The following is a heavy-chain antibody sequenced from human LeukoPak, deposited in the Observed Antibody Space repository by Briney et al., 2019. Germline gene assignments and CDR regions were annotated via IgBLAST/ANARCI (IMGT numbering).Heavy chain of an antibody. CDR2: IYYSGST. D-gene: IGHD3-22*01. Sequence: SETLSLTCTVSGGSISSYYWSWIRQPPGKGLEWIGHIYYSGSTKYNPSLKSRVTISVDTSKNQFSLKLNSVTAADTAVYYCARGRTYYDSTGYYYWGQGTLVTVSS. CDR3: ARGRTYYDSTGYYY. V-gene: IGHV4-59*01. J-gene: IGHJ4*02. CDR1: GGSISSYY.